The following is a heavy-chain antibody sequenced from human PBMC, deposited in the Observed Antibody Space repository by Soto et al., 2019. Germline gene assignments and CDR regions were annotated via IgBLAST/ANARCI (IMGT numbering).Heavy chain of an antibody. D-gene: IGHD3-22*01. CDR2: ISGSGGST. Sequence: GGSLRLSCAASGFTFSSYAMSWVRQAPGKGLEWVSAISGSGGSTYYADSVKGRFTISRDNSKNTLHLQMNSLRAEDTAVYYCAKHPASYYYDSSGYLAYWGQGTLVTVSS. CDR3: AKHPASYYYDSSGYLAY. CDR1: GFTFSSYA. V-gene: IGHV3-23*01. J-gene: IGHJ4*02.